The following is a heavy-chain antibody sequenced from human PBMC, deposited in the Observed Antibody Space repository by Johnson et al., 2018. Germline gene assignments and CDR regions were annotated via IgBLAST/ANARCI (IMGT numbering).Heavy chain of an antibody. J-gene: IGHJ1*01. CDR3: ARRGGAVPGKRDLFRH. V-gene: IGHV3-7*01. Sequence: VQLQESGGGLVQPGGSLRLSCAASGFTFSSYWMSWVRQAPGKGLEWVANIKHDGSEKYYVDSVKGRFTVSRDNAKNSLYLQMNSLRVEDTAVCYCARRGGAVPGKRDLFRHWGLGTLVTVSS. CDR2: IKHDGSEK. CDR1: GFTFSSYW. D-gene: IGHD6-19*01.